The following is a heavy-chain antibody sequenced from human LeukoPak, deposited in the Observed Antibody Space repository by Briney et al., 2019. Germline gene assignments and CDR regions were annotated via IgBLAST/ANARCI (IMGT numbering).Heavy chain of an antibody. V-gene: IGHV3-11*04. J-gene: IGHJ3*02. Sequence: GGSLRLSCAASGFTFSDYYMSWIGQAPGRGLEWVSYISSSGSTIYYADSVKGRFTISRDNAKNSLYLQMNSLRAEDTAVYYCARPNYYDSSGYYYPDKDAFDIWGQGTMVTVSS. CDR1: GFTFSDYY. D-gene: IGHD3-22*01. CDR3: ARPNYYDSSGYYYPDKDAFDI. CDR2: ISSSGSTI.